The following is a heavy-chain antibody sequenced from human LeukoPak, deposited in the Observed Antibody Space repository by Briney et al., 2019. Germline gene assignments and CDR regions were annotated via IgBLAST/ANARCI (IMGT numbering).Heavy chain of an antibody. CDR2: INSDGSST. J-gene: IGHJ4*02. V-gene: IGHV3-74*01. Sequence: GGSLRLSCAASGFTFSSYWMHWVRQAPGKGLVWVSRINSDGSSTSYADSVKGRFTISRDNAKNTLYLQMNSLRAEDTAVYYCAGDPYYCGSGSNYFDYWGQGTLVTVSS. D-gene: IGHD3-10*01. CDR1: GFTFSSYW. CDR3: AGDPYYCGSGSNYFDY.